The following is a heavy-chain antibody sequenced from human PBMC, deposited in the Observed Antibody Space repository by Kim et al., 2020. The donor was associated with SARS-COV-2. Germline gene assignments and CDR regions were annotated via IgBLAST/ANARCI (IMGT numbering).Heavy chain of an antibody. CDR1: GFTFSSYA. Sequence: GGSLRLSCAASGFTFSSYAMHWVRQAPGKGLEYVSAISSNGGSTYYADSVKGRFTISRDNSKNTLYLQMGSLRAEDMAVYYCARGGYSSEFDYWGQGTLV. V-gene: IGHV3-64*02. CDR2: ISSNGGST. CDR3: ARGGYSSEFDY. J-gene: IGHJ4*02. D-gene: IGHD6-19*01.